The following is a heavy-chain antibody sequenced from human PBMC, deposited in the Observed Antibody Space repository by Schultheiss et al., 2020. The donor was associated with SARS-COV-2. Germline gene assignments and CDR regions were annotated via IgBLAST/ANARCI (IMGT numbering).Heavy chain of an antibody. V-gene: IGHV3-30*03. D-gene: IGHD2-2*01. Sequence: GESLKISCAASGFTFSNYGMGWVRQAPGTGLEWVAVISYDGRDNYYADSAKGRFTISRDNSKNTLYLQMNSLRAEDTAVYYCARGGTYCSSTSCYLDYYYYYMDVWGKGTTVTVSS. CDR1: GFTFSNYG. CDR2: ISYDGRDN. J-gene: IGHJ6*03. CDR3: ARGGTYCSSTSCYLDYYYYYMDV.